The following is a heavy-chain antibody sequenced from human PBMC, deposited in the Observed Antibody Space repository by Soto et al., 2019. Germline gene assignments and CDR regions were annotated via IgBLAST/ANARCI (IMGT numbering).Heavy chain of an antibody. CDR1: GYPFTSYA. V-gene: IGHV1-3*01. D-gene: IGHD3-3*01. CDR3: ARGDVTIFGVVIGPLDY. CDR2: TNAGNGNT. Sequence: ASVKASCKASGYPFTSYAMHWVRQAPGQRLEWMGWTNAGNGNTKYSQKFQGRVTITRDTSASTAYMELSSLRSEDTAVYYCARGDVTIFGVVIGPLDYWGQGTLVTVSS. J-gene: IGHJ4*02.